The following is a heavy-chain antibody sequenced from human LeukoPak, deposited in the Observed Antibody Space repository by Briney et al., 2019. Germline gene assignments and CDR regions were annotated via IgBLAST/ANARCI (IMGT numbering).Heavy chain of an antibody. Sequence: PSETLSLTCTVSGGSVSSGSYYWSWIRQPPGKGLEWIGYIYYSGSTNYNPSLKSRVTISVDTSKNQFSLKLSSVTAADTAVYYCARDRYYDFWSGSNWFDPWGQGTLVTVSS. V-gene: IGHV4-61*01. CDR1: GGSVSSGSYY. CDR2: IYYSGST. CDR3: ARDRYYDFWSGSNWFDP. D-gene: IGHD3-3*01. J-gene: IGHJ5*02.